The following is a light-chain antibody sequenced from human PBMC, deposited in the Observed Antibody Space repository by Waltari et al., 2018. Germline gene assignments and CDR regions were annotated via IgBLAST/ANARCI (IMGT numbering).Light chain of an antibody. Sequence: DIQMTQSPSSLSASVGDRVTITCRASQGIRNYLAWYQQKPGKVPELLIYAPSTLQSGVPSRFSGSGYGTDFTLTISSLQPEDVATYYCQKYNDPPFTFGPGTKVDIK. J-gene: IGKJ3*01. CDR2: APS. CDR3: QKYNDPPFT. V-gene: IGKV1-27*01. CDR1: QGIRNY.